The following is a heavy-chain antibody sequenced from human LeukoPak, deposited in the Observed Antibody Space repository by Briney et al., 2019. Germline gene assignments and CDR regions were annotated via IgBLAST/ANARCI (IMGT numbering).Heavy chain of an antibody. D-gene: IGHD3-16*01. Sequence: ASVKVSCKASGYTFTSYDISWARQAAGQGLEWMGWMNPNSGNTGFAQQFQGRVTLTRDTSVGTAYMELGGLRSEDTAVYYCARVFGAKSALDSWGQGTLVTVSS. CDR2: MNPNSGNT. CDR3: ARVFGAKSALDS. CDR1: GYTFTSYD. V-gene: IGHV1-8*01. J-gene: IGHJ4*02.